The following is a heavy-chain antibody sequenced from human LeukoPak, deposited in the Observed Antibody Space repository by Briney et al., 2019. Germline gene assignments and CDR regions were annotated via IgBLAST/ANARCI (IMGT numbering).Heavy chain of an antibody. CDR3: ARQWLVRGSAFDI. V-gene: IGHV4-39*01. CDR1: GGSISSSSYY. D-gene: IGHD6-19*01. J-gene: IGHJ3*02. CDR2: IYYSGST. Sequence: SETLSLTCTVSGGSISSSSYYWGWIRQPPGKGLEWIGSIYYSGSTYYNPSLKCRVTISVDTSKNQFSLKLSSVTAADTAVYYCARQWLVRGSAFDIWGQGTMVTVSS.